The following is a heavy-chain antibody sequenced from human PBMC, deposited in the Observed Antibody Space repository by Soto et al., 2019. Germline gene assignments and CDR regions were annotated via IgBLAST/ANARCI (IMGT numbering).Heavy chain of an antibody. CDR2: IYHSGST. Sequence: SETLSLTCAVSGGSISSGNWWSWVRQPPGKGLEWIGEIYHSGSTNYNPSLKSRVTISVDKSKNQFSLKLSSVTAADTAVYYCARYSYGINWFDPWGQGTLVTVSS. CDR3: ARYSYGINWFDP. V-gene: IGHV4-4*02. J-gene: IGHJ5*02. CDR1: GGSISSGNW. D-gene: IGHD5-18*01.